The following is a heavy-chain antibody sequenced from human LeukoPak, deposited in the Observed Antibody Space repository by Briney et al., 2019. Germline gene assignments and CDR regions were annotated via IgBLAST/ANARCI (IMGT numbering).Heavy chain of an antibody. Sequence: SETLSLTCAAYGGSFSGYYWSWIRQPPGKGLEWIGEINHSGSTNYNPSLKSRVTISVDTSKNQFSLKLSSVTAADTAVYYCARAAVAGPIDYWGQGTLVTVSS. J-gene: IGHJ4*02. CDR3: ARAAVAGPIDY. V-gene: IGHV4-34*01. CDR2: INHSGST. CDR1: GGSFSGYY. D-gene: IGHD6-19*01.